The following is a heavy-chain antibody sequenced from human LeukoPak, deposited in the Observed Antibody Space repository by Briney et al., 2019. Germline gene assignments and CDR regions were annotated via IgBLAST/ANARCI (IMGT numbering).Heavy chain of an antibody. Sequence: ASVKVSCKASGGTFSSYAISWVRQAPGQGLEWMGGIIPIFGTANYAQKFQGRATITADKSTSTAYMELSSLRSEDTAVYYCATYCSSTSCYVYFDYWGQGTLVTVSS. CDR1: GGTFSSYA. V-gene: IGHV1-69*06. D-gene: IGHD2-2*01. CDR2: IIPIFGTA. J-gene: IGHJ4*02. CDR3: ATYCSSTSCYVYFDY.